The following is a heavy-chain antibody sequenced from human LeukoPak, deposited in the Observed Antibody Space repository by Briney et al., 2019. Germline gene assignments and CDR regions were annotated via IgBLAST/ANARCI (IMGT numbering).Heavy chain of an antibody. J-gene: IGHJ4*02. CDR2: ISAYNGNT. CDR3: ARGDYDFWSGYFDY. CDR1: GYTFTSYG. Sequence: ASVKVSCKASGYTFTSYGISWVRQAPGQGLEWMGWISAYNGNTNYAQKLQGRVTMATDTSTSTAYMELRSLRSDDTAVYYCARGDYDFWSGYFDYWGQGTLVTVSS. D-gene: IGHD3-3*01. V-gene: IGHV1-18*01.